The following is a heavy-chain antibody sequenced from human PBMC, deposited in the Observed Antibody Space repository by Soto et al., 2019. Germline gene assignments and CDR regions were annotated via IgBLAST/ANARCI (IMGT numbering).Heavy chain of an antibody. J-gene: IGHJ6*03. CDR2: IYYSGST. CDR1: GGSISSYY. D-gene: IGHD2-2*01. V-gene: IGHV4-59*01. Sequence: SETLSLTCTVSGGSISSYYWSWIRQPPGKGLEWIGYIYYSGSTNYNPSLKSRVTISVDTSKNQFSLKLSSVTAADTAVYYCARVYCSSTSCYWLGTYYMDVWGKGTTVTVSS. CDR3: ARVYCSSTSCYWLGTYYMDV.